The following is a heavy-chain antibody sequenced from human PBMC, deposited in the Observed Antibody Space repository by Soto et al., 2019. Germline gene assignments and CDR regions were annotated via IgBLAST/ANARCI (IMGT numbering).Heavy chain of an antibody. D-gene: IGHD3-16*01. CDR3: AGDFTGWPPDGVDS. V-gene: IGHV1-18*01. CDR1: GFTFTSYA. CDR2: ISAYNGNT. Sequence: QVHLVQSGAEVKMPGASVKVSCKASGFTFTSYAFTWVRQAPGQGLEWMGWISAYNGNTNYARNFRGRVTMTTDNSTRTSLKEFGGLKSDDTALYFFAGDFTGWPPDGVDSWGQGTLVSVSA. J-gene: IGHJ4*02.